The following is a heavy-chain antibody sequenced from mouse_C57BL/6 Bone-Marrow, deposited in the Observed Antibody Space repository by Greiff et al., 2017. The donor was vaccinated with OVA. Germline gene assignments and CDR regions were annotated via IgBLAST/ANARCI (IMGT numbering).Heavy chain of an antibody. CDR3: AKPVYYDYDVWFAY. J-gene: IGHJ3*01. D-gene: IGHD2-4*01. CDR1: GFSLTSYG. V-gene: IGHV2-3*01. Sequence: VKLMESGPGLVAPSQSLSITCTVSGFSLTSYGVSWVRQPPGKGLEWLGVIWGDGCTNYHSALISRLSIRKDNSKSQVFLKLNSLQTNDTAADYCAKPVYYDYDVWFAYWGQGTLVTVSA. CDR2: IWGDGCT.